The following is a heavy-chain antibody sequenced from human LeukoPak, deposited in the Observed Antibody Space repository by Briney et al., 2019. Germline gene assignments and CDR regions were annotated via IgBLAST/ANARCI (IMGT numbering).Heavy chain of an antibody. CDR2: IHYSGST. Sequence: SSETLSLTCTVSGGSISNYYWSWLRQPPWEGLEWSGYIHYSGSTNDNPSLESRVTISVDTSKNQFSLKLSSVTAADTAVYYCARDTGSSGMGPWGQGTLVTVSS. V-gene: IGHV4-59*12. J-gene: IGHJ5*02. CDR3: ARDTGSSGMGP. D-gene: IGHD3-22*01. CDR1: GGSISNYY.